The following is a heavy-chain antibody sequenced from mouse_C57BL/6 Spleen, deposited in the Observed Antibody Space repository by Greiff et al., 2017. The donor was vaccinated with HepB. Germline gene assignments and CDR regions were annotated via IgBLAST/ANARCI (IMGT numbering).Heavy chain of an antibody. J-gene: IGHJ2*01. CDR1: GYTFTSYW. Sequence: QVQLQQPGAELVRPGTSVKLSCKASGYTFTSYWMHWVKQRPGQGLEWIGVIDPSDSYTNYNQKFKGKATLTVDTSSSTAYMQLSSLTSEDSAVYYCARPGYLDYWGQGTTLTVSS. CDR2: IDPSDSYT. V-gene: IGHV1-59*01. CDR3: ARPGYLDY.